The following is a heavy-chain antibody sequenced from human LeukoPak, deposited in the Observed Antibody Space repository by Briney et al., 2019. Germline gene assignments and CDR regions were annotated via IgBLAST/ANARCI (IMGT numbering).Heavy chain of an antibody. V-gene: IGHV4-34*01. D-gene: IGHD2-15*01. CDR2: INHSGSN. Sequence: SETLSLTCAVYGGSFSGYYWSWIRQPPGKGREWIGEINHSGSNNYHPSLKSRVTISVDTSKNQFSLKLSSVTAADTAVYYCARGFRVGSGGSCLDYWGQGTLVTVSS. J-gene: IGHJ4*02. CDR1: GGSFSGYY. CDR3: ARGFRVGSGGSCLDY.